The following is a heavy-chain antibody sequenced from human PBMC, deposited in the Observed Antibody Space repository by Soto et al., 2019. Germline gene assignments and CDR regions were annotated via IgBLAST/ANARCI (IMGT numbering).Heavy chain of an antibody. CDR3: ARERSAAGTGWFDP. Sequence: QVQLVQSGAEVKKPGASVKVSCKASGYTFTSYDINWVRQATGQGLEWMGWMNPNIGNTGYAQKFQGRVTMTRNTSISTAYMELISLRSEDTAVFYCARERSAAGTGWFDPWGQGTLVTVSS. D-gene: IGHD6-13*01. CDR1: GYTFTSYD. J-gene: IGHJ5*02. V-gene: IGHV1-8*01. CDR2: MNPNIGNT.